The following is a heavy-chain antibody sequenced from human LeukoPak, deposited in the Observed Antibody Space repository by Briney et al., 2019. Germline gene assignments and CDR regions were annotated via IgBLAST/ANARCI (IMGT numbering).Heavy chain of an antibody. V-gene: IGHV4-31*01. CDR1: GGSISSGGYY. CDR2: IYYSGST. Sequence: PSETLSLTCTVSGGSISSGGYYWSWIRQHPGKGLEWIGYIYYSGSTYYNPSLKSLVTISVDTSKNQFSLKLSSVTAADTAVYYCARASETRPGLAGSYGVFDPWGQGTLVTVSS. D-gene: IGHD3-10*01. CDR3: ARASETRPGLAGSYGVFDP. J-gene: IGHJ5*02.